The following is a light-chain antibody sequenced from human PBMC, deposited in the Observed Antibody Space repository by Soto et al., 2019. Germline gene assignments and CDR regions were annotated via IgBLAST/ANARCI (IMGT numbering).Light chain of an antibody. J-gene: IGKJ1*01. V-gene: IGKV3-15*01. CDR3: QQYNDCASA. CDR2: GAS. CDR1: QSVSSR. Sequence: ELVMTQSPTTLSVYPWAGDTLSCRASQSVSSRLAWYQQKPGQAPRLLIFGASSRDSGIPARFSGSGSGTEFTLTITSLQPEDFAIYYCQQYNDCASAFGQGTKVDIK.